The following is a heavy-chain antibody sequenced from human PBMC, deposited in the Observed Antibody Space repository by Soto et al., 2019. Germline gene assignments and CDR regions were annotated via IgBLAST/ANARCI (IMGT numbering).Heavy chain of an antibody. CDR2: INPSGSS. J-gene: IGHJ6*02. CDR1: GRSISGYY. D-gene: IGHD6-6*01. V-gene: IGHV4-34*01. Sequence: SETLSLTCAVCGRSISGYYWCWIRQAPGKGLEWIGKINPSGSSTYNPPLKRRVTISVDTSKNQFSLKLSSVTAADTAVYYCARLEQLGYYYYYGMDVWGQGTTVT. CDR3: ARLEQLGYYYYYGMDV.